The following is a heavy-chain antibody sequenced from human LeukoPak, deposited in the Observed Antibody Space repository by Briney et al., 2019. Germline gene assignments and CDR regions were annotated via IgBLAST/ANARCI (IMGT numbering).Heavy chain of an antibody. Sequence: SETLSLTCTVSGGSISGYYWSWIRQPPGKGLEWIGYIYYSGSTNYNPSLKSRVTISVDTSKNQFSLKLSSVTAADTAVYYCARGDTIFGVPLTDWGQGTLVTVSS. CDR1: GGSISGYY. CDR2: IYYSGST. V-gene: IGHV4-59*01. CDR3: ARGDTIFGVPLTD. J-gene: IGHJ4*02. D-gene: IGHD3-3*01.